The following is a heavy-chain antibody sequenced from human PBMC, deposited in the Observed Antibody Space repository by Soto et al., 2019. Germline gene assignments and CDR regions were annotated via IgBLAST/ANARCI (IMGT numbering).Heavy chain of an antibody. CDR3: AKASHIVVVSAARYYYYYGMDV. J-gene: IGHJ6*02. CDR2: ISGSGGST. D-gene: IGHD2-2*01. Sequence: EVQLLESGGGLVQPGGSLRLSCAASGFTFSSYAMSWVRQAPGKGLEWVSAISGSGGSTYYADSVKGRFTISRDNSKNTLYLQMNSLRAEDTAVYYCAKASHIVVVSAARYYYYYGMDVWGRGTTVTVSS. CDR1: GFTFSSYA. V-gene: IGHV3-23*01.